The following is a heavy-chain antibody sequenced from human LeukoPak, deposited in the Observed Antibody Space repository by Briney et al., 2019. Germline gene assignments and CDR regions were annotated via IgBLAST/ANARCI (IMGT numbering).Heavy chain of an antibody. CDR3: ASARGSNYGSLGD. J-gene: IGHJ4*02. V-gene: IGHV3-7*05. D-gene: IGHD5-18*01. Sequence: GGSLRLSCAASGFSFRTHWMSWVRQAPGKGLEWVANINQDGRKKFYVDSVEGQFTISRDNSKNTLYLQMDSLRAEDTAVYYCASARGSNYGSLGDWGQGTLVTVSS. CDR1: GFSFRTHW. CDR2: INQDGRKK.